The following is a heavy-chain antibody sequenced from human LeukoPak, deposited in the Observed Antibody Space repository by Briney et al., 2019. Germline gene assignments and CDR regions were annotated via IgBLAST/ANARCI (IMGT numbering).Heavy chain of an antibody. J-gene: IGHJ4*02. CDR3: ATNVRRYSSGWYPGDFDY. D-gene: IGHD6-19*01. V-gene: IGHV1-24*01. Sequence: ASVKVSCKVSGYTLTELSMHWVRQAPGKGLEWMGGFDPEDGETIYAQKFQGRVTMTEDTSTDTAYMELSSLRSEDTAVYNCATNVRRYSSGWYPGDFDYWGQGTLVTVSS. CDR1: GYTLTELS. CDR2: FDPEDGET.